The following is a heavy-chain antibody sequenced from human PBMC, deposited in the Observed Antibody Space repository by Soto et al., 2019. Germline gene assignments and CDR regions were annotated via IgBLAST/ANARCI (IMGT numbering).Heavy chain of an antibody. D-gene: IGHD7-27*01. Sequence: QVQLLESGPGLVKPSQTLSLTCSVSGDSISNLDYFWAWIRQPPGQALEYIGYIYKSATTYYNPSFESRVAISVDPSKSQFSLNVTSVTAADTAVYFCARGRYCLTGRCFPNWFDSWGQGALVTVSS. J-gene: IGHJ5*01. V-gene: IGHV4-30-4*01. CDR2: IYKSATT. CDR3: ARGRYCLTGRCFPNWFDS. CDR1: GDSISNLDYF.